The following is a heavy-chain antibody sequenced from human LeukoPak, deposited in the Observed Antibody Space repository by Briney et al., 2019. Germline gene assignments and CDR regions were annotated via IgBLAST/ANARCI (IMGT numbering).Heavy chain of an antibody. Sequence: SDTLSLTCAVSGYSISSSNYWAWIRQPPGKGLEWIGHIYYSGGIYYNPSLKSRVTMSVDTSKNQFSLKLSSVTAVDTAVYYCARKATTGPTKAAFDIWGQGTMVTVSS. J-gene: IGHJ3*02. CDR2: IYYSGGI. D-gene: IGHD4-17*01. V-gene: IGHV4-28*05. CDR1: GYSISSSNY. CDR3: ARKATTGPTKAAFDI.